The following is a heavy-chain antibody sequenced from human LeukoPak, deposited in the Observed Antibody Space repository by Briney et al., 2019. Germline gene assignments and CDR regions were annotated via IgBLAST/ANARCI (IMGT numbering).Heavy chain of an antibody. Sequence: ASETLSLTCTVSGGSISSGSYYWRWIRQPAGKGLEWIGRIYTSGSTNYNPSLKSRVTISVDTSKNQSSLKLSSVTAADTAVYYCASSLGTTTDFDYWGQGTLVTVSS. CDR2: IYTSGST. CDR3: ASSLGTTTDFDY. CDR1: GGSISSGSYY. J-gene: IGHJ4*02. D-gene: IGHD1-14*01. V-gene: IGHV4-61*02.